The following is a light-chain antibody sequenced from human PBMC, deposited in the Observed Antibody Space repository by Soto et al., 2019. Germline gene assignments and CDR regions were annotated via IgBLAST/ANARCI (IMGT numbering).Light chain of an antibody. Sequence: IVLTQSPGTLSLSPGERATLSCRASQSVSSSYLAWYQQKPGQAPRLLIYGASSRATGIPDRFSGSGSGTDFTLTSSRLEPEDFAVFYCQQYGSSITFGQGTRLEIK. CDR1: QSVSSSY. J-gene: IGKJ5*01. CDR3: QQYGSSIT. CDR2: GAS. V-gene: IGKV3-20*01.